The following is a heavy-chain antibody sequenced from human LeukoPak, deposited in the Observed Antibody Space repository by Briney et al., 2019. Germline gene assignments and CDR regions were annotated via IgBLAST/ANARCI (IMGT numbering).Heavy chain of an antibody. CDR3: ARDLVGSSGWWDFDS. CDR1: GFTVSSRY. Sequence: AGGSLRLSCAASGFTVSSRYMSWVRQASGKGLEWVSAIDSGGHTYYADSVKGRFTISRDNSKNKLHLQINSLRAEDTAVYYCARDLVGSSGWWDFDSWGQGTLVTVSS. D-gene: IGHD6-19*01. CDR2: IDSGGHT. V-gene: IGHV3-66*01. J-gene: IGHJ4*02.